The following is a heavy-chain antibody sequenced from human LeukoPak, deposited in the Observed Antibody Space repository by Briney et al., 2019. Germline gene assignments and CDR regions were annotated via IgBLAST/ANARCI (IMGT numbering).Heavy chain of an antibody. CDR1: GFTFSSYG. CDR3: ARELIAAAGTGASDY. V-gene: IGHV3-33*01. Sequence: PGGSLRLSCAASGFTFSSYGMHWVRQAPGKGLEWVAVIWYDGSNKYYADSVKGRFTISRDNSKNTLYLQMNSLRAEDTAVYYCARELIAAAGTGASDYWGQGTLVTVSS. D-gene: IGHD6-13*01. CDR2: IWYDGSNK. J-gene: IGHJ4*02.